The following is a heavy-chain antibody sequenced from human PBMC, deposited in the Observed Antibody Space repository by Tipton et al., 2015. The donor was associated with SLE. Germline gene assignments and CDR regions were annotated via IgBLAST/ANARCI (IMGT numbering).Heavy chain of an antibody. CDR2: IWYDGSNK. Sequence: RSLRLSCAASGFTFSSYGMHWVRQAPGKGLEWVAVIWYDGSNKYYADSVKGRFTISRDNSKNTLYLQMNSLRAEDTAVYYCARDNQVVWFYGGAAFDIWGQGIMVTVSS. J-gene: IGHJ3*02. V-gene: IGHV3-33*01. D-gene: IGHD3-10*01. CDR1: GFTFSSYG. CDR3: ARDNQVVWFYGGAAFDI.